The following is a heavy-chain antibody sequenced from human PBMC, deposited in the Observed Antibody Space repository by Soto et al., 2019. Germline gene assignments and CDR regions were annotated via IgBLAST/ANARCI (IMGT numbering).Heavy chain of an antibody. J-gene: IGHJ6*02. CDR2: VSRRSENL. CDR3: ALMLYTEEGVGLDV. V-gene: IGHV3-21*01. CDR1: GFIFSDYT. Sequence: VHLVESGGGRVKPGGSLRLACAASGFIFSDYTINWVRQAPGKGLEWVSTVSRRSENLLYADSVKGRFTISRANAKNSVSLQMNSLRAEDTALYYCALMLYTEEGVGLDVWGQGTTVTVS. D-gene: IGHD2-8*01.